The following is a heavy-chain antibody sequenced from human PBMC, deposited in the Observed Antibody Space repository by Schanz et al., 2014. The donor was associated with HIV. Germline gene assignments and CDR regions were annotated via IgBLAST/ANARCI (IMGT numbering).Heavy chain of an antibody. Sequence: QVQLVESGGGVVQPGRSLRLSCAASGFTYRNYGMHWVRQAPGKGLEWVAAIWYDGSNKFYADSVKGRFTISRDNSKNTLYLQMNNLRAEDTAVYGCARQGLRFSFWLDYWGQGTPVTVS. CDR3: ARQGLRFSFWLDY. J-gene: IGHJ4*02. D-gene: IGHD4-17*01. V-gene: IGHV3-33*01. CDR1: GFTYRNYG. CDR2: IWYDGSNK.